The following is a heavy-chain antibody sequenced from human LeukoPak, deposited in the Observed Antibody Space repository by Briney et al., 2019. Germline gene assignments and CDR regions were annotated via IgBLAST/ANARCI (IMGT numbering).Heavy chain of an antibody. CDR2: ISGSGGST. V-gene: IGHV3-23*01. CDR3: AKSRYYDSSGYPTWFDP. J-gene: IGHJ5*02. Sequence: GRSLRLSCTASGFTFSSYAMSWVRQAPGKGLEWVSAISGSGGSTYYADSVKGRFTISRDNSKNTLYLQMNSLRAEDTAVYYCAKSRYYDSSGYPTWFDPWGQGTLVTVSS. D-gene: IGHD3-22*01. CDR1: GFTFSSYA.